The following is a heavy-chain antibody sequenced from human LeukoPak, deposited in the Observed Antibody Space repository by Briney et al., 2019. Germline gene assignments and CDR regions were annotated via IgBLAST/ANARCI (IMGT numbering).Heavy chain of an antibody. CDR2: ISYDGSNK. CDR3: ARVPSYSSRYSDY. V-gene: IGHV3-30-3*01. J-gene: IGHJ4*02. Sequence: GGSLRLSCAASGFTFSSYAMHWVRQAPGKGLEWVAVISYDGSNKYYADSVKGRFTISRDNSKNTLYLQMNSLRAEDTAVYYCARVPSYSSRYSDYWGQGTLVTVSS. CDR1: GFTFSSYA. D-gene: IGHD6-13*01.